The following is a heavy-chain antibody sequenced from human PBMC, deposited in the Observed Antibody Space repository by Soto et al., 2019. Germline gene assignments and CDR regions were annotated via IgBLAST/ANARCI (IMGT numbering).Heavy chain of an antibody. V-gene: IGHV1-2*02. CDR1: GSSFTGHY. CDR3: VREWEVVVAATYF. CDR2: VSPNTGVT. Sequence: GASVKVSCKASGSSFTGHYIPWVRQAPGQGLEWMGWVSPNTGVTNYAQRFQGRVSLTRDTSINTIYMHLSRLTSAVTTVYFCVREWEVVVAATYFWGQGTLVRVSS. D-gene: IGHD2-15*01. J-gene: IGHJ4*02.